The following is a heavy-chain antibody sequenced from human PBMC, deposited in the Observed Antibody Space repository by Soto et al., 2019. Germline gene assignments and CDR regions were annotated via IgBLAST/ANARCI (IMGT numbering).Heavy chain of an antibody. CDR1: GGSISSGGYS. D-gene: IGHD5-12*01. J-gene: IGHJ4*02. CDR2: IYHSGST. V-gene: IGHV4-30-2*01. CDR3: AAGGGLPRYY. Sequence: SETLSLTCAVSGGSISSGGYSWSWIRQPPGKGLEWIGYIYHSGSTYYNPSLKSRVTISVDRSKNQFSLKLSSVTAADTSVYYCAAGGGLPRYYWGQGTLVTVSS.